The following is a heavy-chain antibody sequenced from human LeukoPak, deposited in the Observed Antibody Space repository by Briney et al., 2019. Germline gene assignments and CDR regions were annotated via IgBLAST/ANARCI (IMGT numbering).Heavy chain of an antibody. Sequence: PGGSLRLSCAASGFTFSSYSMNWVRQAPGKGLEWVSSISSSSSYIYYADSVKGRFTISRDNAKNSLYLQMNSLRAEDTAVYYCARDPLPYCSGGSCDEGGPYYFDYWGQGTLVTVSS. CDR3: ARDPLPYCSGGSCDEGGPYYFDY. CDR1: GFTFSSYS. D-gene: IGHD2-15*01. J-gene: IGHJ4*02. CDR2: ISSSSSYI. V-gene: IGHV3-21*01.